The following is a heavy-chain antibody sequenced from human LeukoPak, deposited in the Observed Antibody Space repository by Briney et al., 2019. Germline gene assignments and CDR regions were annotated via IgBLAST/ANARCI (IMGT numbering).Heavy chain of an antibody. D-gene: IGHD1-26*01. J-gene: IGHJ4*02. Sequence: PSETLSLTCTVSGGSISTYYWSWIRQPPGKGLECIGYMYYSGSTNYNPSLKSRVTISVDTSKNQFSLKLSSVTAADTAVYYCARVRRGGSYYADYWGQGTLVTVSS. CDR3: ARVRRGGSYYADY. V-gene: IGHV4-59*01. CDR1: GGSISTYY. CDR2: MYYSGST.